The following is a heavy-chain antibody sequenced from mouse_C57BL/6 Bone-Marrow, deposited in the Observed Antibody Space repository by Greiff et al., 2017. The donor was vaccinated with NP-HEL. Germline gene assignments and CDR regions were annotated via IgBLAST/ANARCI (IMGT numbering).Heavy chain of an antibody. D-gene: IGHD1-1*01. CDR1: GYTFTSYW. CDR3: ARDDYGSSRFAY. CDR2: IDPSDSYT. J-gene: IGHJ3*01. V-gene: IGHV1-50*01. Sequence: QVQLQQPGAELVKPGASVKLSCKASGYTFTSYWMQWVKQRPGQGLEWIGEIDPSDSYTNYNQKFKGKATLTVDTSSSTAYMQLSSLTSEDSAVYYCARDDYGSSRFAYWGQGTLVTVSA.